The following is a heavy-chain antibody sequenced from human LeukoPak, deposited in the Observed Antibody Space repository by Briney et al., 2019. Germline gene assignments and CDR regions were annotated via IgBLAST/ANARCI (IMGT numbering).Heavy chain of an antibody. V-gene: IGHV3-30-3*01. Sequence: GGSLRLSCAASGPTFSSHAMHWVRQAPGKGLEWVAVISQDGSDRHYTDSVKGRFTISRDNSRNTLYLEMNSLRAGDTAVYYCVREPGPGYFDYWGRGTLVTVSS. CDR2: ISQDGSDR. CDR1: GPTFSSHA. J-gene: IGHJ4*02. CDR3: VREPGPGYFDY. D-gene: IGHD6-13*01.